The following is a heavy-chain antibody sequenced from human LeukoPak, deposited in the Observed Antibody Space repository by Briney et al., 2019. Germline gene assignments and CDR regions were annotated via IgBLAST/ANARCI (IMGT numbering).Heavy chain of an antibody. J-gene: IGHJ4*02. V-gene: IGHV3-21*04. CDR2: ISSSSSYI. CDR1: GFTFSRYS. D-gene: IGHD3-3*01. CDR3: AKDTLGMEWLPDYFDY. Sequence: GALRLSCAASGFTFSRYSMNWVRQAPGKGLEWVSCISSSSSYIYYADSVKGRFTISRDNSKNTLYLQMNSLRAEDTAVYYCAKDTLGMEWLPDYFDYWGQGTLVTVSS.